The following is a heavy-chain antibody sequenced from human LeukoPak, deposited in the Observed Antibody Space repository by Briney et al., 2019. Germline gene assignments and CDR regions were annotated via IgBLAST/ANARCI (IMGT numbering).Heavy chain of an antibody. CDR2: INWNGGST. J-gene: IGHJ4*02. Sequence: GGSLRLSCAASGFTFDDYGMSWVRQAPGKGLEWVSGINWNGGSTGYADSVKGRFTTSRDNAENSLYLQMNSLRAEDTAVYYCARVYQQLAADFDFWGQGTLVTVSS. D-gene: IGHD6-13*01. CDR3: ARVYQQLAADFDF. V-gene: IGHV3-20*04. CDR1: GFTFDDYG.